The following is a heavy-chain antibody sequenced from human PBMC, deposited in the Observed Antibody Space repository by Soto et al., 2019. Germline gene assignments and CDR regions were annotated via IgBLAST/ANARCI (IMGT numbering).Heavy chain of an antibody. D-gene: IGHD3-10*01. V-gene: IGHV3-23*01. CDR3: ARRLVGSGNLHHGMDV. J-gene: IGHJ6*02. Sequence: PGGSLRLSCAASGFTFSTFFMRWVRQAPGKGLEWVSSISGSGGNTYYTDSVKGRFTISRDNSKNTLYLQMNSLGDDDTAVYYCARRLVGSGNLHHGMDVWGQGTTVTVSS. CDR2: ISGSGGNT. CDR1: GFTFSTFF.